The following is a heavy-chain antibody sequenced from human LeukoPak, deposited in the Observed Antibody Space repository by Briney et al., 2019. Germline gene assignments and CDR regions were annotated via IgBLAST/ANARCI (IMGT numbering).Heavy chain of an antibody. J-gene: IGHJ4*02. CDR3: AKDRQLRPPGEFDY. CDR1: GFIFSSYA. D-gene: IGHD3-16*01. CDR2: ISGSGDST. V-gene: IGHV3-23*01. Sequence: GGSLRLSCAASGFIFSSYAMNWVRQAPGKGLEWVSAISGSGDSTYSADSVKGRFTISRDNSKNTLYLQMNSLRAEDAAVYYCAKDRQLRPPGEFDYWGQGTLVTVSS.